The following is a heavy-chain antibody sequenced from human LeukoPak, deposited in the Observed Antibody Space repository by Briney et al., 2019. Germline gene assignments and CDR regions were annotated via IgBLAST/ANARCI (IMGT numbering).Heavy chain of an antibody. V-gene: IGHV3-48*04. D-gene: IGHD1-26*01. CDR1: GFTFSSYS. Sequence: GGSLRLSCAASGFTFSSYSMNWVRQAPGKGLEWVSYISSSGSTIYYADSVKGRFTISRDNAKNSLYLQMNSLRAEDTAVYYCAKGPYSGSLRGQFDYWGQGTLVTVSS. CDR3: AKGPYSGSLRGQFDY. CDR2: ISSSGSTI. J-gene: IGHJ4*02.